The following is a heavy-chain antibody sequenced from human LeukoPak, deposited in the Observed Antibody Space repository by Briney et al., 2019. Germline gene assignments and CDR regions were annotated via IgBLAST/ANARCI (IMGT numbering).Heavy chain of an antibody. CDR1: GFTFSIYA. CDR2: ISYDGSNK. J-gene: IGHJ6*03. Sequence: GGSLRLSCAASGFTFSIYAMHWVRQAPGKGLEWVAVISYDGSNKYYADSVKGRFTISRDSSKNTLYLQMNSLRVEDTAVYYCARDALYCSTTSCYISYMDVWGKGTTVTVSS. CDR3: ARDALYCSTTSCYISYMDV. D-gene: IGHD2-2*01. V-gene: IGHV3-30*11.